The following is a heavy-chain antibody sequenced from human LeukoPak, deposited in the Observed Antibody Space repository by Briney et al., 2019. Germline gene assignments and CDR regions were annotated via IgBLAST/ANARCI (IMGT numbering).Heavy chain of an antibody. CDR3: ARGSMSMVRGVIVYYGMDV. V-gene: IGHV1-69*13. Sequence: SVNVSCMASGGTFSSYAISWVRQAPGQGLGWMGGIIPIFGTANYAQKFQGRVTITADESTSTAYMELSSLRSEDTAVYYCARGSMSMVRGVIVYYGMDVWGQGTTVTVSS. CDR2: IIPIFGTA. CDR1: GGTFSSYA. J-gene: IGHJ6*02. D-gene: IGHD3-10*01.